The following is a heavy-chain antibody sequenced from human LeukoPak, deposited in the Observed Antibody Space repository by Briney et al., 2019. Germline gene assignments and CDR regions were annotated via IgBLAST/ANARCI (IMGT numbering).Heavy chain of an antibody. V-gene: IGHV3-30*02. CDR1: GFTFSSYG. CDR3: AKEQFITMVRGDGGYFDY. D-gene: IGHD3-10*01. CDR2: IRYDGRNK. Sequence: GGSLRLSCAASGFTFSSYGMHWVRQAPGKGLEWVAFIRYDGRNKYYADSVKGRFTISRDNSKNTLYLQMNSLRAEDTAVYYCAKEQFITMVRGDGGYFDYWGQGTLVTVSS. J-gene: IGHJ4*02.